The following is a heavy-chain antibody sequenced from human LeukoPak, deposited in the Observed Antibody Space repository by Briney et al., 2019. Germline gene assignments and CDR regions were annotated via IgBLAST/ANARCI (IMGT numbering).Heavy chain of an antibody. J-gene: IGHJ4*02. Sequence: PSETLSLTCTVSGGSISSYYWSWIRQPPGKGLEWIGYIYYSGSTNYNPSLKSRVTISVDTSKNQFSLKLSSVTAADTAVYYCARVPRVPAAMLPDYWGQGTLVTVSS. CDR3: ARVPRVPAAMLPDY. D-gene: IGHD2-2*01. CDR2: IYYSGST. CDR1: GGSISSYY. V-gene: IGHV4-59*01.